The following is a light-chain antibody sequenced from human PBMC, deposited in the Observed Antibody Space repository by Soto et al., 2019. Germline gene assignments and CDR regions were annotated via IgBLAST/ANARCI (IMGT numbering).Light chain of an antibody. Sequence: QSALTQPASVSGSPGQSITISCTGTSSDVGGYNYVSWYQQHPGKAPKLMIYDVGNRPSGVSNRFSGSKSGNTASLTISGLQAEDEADYYCSSYTSSSTLWVFGGGTKVTVL. V-gene: IGLV2-14*01. CDR1: SSDVGGYNY. CDR2: DVG. J-gene: IGLJ3*02. CDR3: SSYTSSSTLWV.